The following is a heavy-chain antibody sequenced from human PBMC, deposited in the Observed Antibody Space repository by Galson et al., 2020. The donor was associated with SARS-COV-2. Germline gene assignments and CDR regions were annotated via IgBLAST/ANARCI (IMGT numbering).Heavy chain of an antibody. CDR3: ARDQDGYNDF. V-gene: IGHV3-7*01. D-gene: IGHD5-12*01. CDR2: IKQDGSDR. J-gene: IGHJ4*02. Sequence: GESLKISCAASGFTFSRFWMSWVRQAPGKGLEWVANIKQDGSDRYYGDSVKGRFTISSDNAKNSLYLQMNSLRAEDTAVYYCARDQDGYNDFLGQGSLVSVSS. CDR1: GFTFSRFW.